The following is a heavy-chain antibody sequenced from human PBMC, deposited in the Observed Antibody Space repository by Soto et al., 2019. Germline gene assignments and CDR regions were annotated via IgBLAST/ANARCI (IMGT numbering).Heavy chain of an antibody. CDR1: GFTFSSYS. Sequence: VGSLRLSCAASGFTFSSYSMNWVRQAPGKGLEWVSSISSSSSYIYYADSVKGRFTISRDNAKNSLYLQMNSLRAEDTAVYYCARAFLGKGYSYGYYNYWGQGTLVTVSS. D-gene: IGHD5-18*01. V-gene: IGHV3-21*01. CDR2: ISSSSSYI. J-gene: IGHJ4*02. CDR3: ARAFLGKGYSYGYYNY.